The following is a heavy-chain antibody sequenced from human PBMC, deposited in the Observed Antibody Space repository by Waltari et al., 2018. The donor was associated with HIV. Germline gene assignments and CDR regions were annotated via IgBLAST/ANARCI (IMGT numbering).Heavy chain of an antibody. Sequence: EVQLVQSGGGLVQPGGSLRLSGAASGFSCSSYEMPWVCQAPGKGLGGVSDMSTTGSTDYYADSVKGRFTISRDNAKKSLYLQMNSLRAEETAVYYCTRGLRLLRSILPFDYWGQGTLVHVSS. J-gene: IGHJ4*02. D-gene: IGHD1-26*01. V-gene: IGHV3-48*03. CDR1: GFSCSSYE. CDR3: TRGLRLLRSILPFDY. CDR2: MSTTGSTD.